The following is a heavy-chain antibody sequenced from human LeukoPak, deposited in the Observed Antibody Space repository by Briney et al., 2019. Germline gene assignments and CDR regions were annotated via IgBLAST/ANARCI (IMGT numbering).Heavy chain of an antibody. CDR3: ARGSPYDYVWGSYPHFDY. Sequence: ASVKVSCKASGYTFTSYGISWVRQAPGQGLEWMGWISAYNGNTNYAQKLQGRVTMTTDTSTSTAYMELSSLRSEDTAVYYCARGSPYDYVWGSYPHFDYWGQGTLVTVSS. CDR1: GYTFTSYG. CDR2: ISAYNGNT. V-gene: IGHV1-18*01. D-gene: IGHD3-16*02. J-gene: IGHJ4*02.